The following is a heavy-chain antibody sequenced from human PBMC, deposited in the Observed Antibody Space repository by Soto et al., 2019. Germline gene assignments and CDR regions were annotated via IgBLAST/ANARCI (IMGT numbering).Heavy chain of an antibody. D-gene: IGHD1-26*01. CDR3: ARGSGSLYYFHY. V-gene: IGHV3-53*01. Sequence: GGSLRLSCAASGFNVGTNYMTWVRQAPGKGLEWVSVIYSGGTTYYADSVKGRFIISRDNFKNTLYLQMNNLRAEDTALYYCARGSGSLYYFHYWGQGTLVTVSS. J-gene: IGHJ4*02. CDR1: GFNVGTNY. CDR2: IYSGGTT.